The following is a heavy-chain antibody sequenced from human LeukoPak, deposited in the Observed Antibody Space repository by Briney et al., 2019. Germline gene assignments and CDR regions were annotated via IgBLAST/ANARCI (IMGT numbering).Heavy chain of an antibody. CDR2: INPNSGGT. CDR3: ASEPTYYDFWSGYPY. D-gene: IGHD3-3*01. J-gene: IGHJ4*02. V-gene: IGHV1-2*02. CDR1: GYTFTGYY. Sequence: ASVKVSCKASGYTFTGYYMHWVRQAPGQGLEWMGWINPNSGGTNYAQKFQGRVTMTRDTSISTAYMELSRLRSDDTAVYYCASEPTYYDFWSGYPYWGQGTLVTVSS.